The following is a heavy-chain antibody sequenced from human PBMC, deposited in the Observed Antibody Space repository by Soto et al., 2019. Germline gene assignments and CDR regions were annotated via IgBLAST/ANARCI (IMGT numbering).Heavy chain of an antibody. CDR3: ARTTTVTTMVDY. J-gene: IGHJ4*02. CDR2: IIPILGIA. CDR1: GGTFSSYT. V-gene: IGHV1-69*02. Sequence: QVQLVQSGAEVKKPGSSVKVSCKASGGTFSSYTISWVRQAPGQGLEWMGRIIPILGIANYAQKFQGRVTITADKATSTAYMELSSLRSEDTAVYYCARTTTVTTMVDYWGQGTLVTVSS. D-gene: IGHD4-17*01.